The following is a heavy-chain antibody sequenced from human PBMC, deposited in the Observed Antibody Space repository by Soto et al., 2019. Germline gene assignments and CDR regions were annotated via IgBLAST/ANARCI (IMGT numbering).Heavy chain of an antibody. CDR3: ASSGRGDFTSVVRSFNYALDV. D-gene: IGHD5-18*01. Sequence: EVHLLESGGGLVQPGGSLRLSCAASGFTFSSYAMTWVRQAPGKGLEWVSGISVDGRRTYYADSVKGRFTISRDNSENTLYLQMNSLRDGDTGVYYCASSGRGDFTSVVRSFNYALDVWGQGTTVAVSS. CDR2: ISVDGRRT. J-gene: IGHJ6*02. CDR1: GFTFSSYA. V-gene: IGHV3-23*01.